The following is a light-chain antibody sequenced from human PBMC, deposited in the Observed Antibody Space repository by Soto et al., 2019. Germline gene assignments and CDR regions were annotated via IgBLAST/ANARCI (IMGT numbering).Light chain of an antibody. Sequence: EIVMTQSPATLSVSPGERATLSCRASQSVNSDLAWYQQNPGQAPRLLIYGASTRATGIPGRFSGSGSGTEFTLTISSLQSEDFAVYYCQQYNNWPLTFGGGTKVDVK. CDR1: QSVNSD. CDR3: QQYNNWPLT. CDR2: GAS. J-gene: IGKJ4*01. V-gene: IGKV3-15*01.